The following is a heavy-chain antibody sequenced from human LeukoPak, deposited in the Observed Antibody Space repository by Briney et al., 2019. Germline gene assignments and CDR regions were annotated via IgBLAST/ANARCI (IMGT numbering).Heavy chain of an antibody. Sequence: PSETLSLTCTVSGGSISSGGYYWSWIRQHPGKGLEWIGYIYYSGSTYYNPSLKSRVTISVDTSKNQFSLKLSFVTAADTAVYYCARDALEYSSSSGFDDYYMDVWGKGTTVTVSS. V-gene: IGHV4-31*03. CDR2: IYYSGST. CDR1: GGSISSGGYY. D-gene: IGHD6-6*01. CDR3: ARDALEYSSSSGFDDYYMDV. J-gene: IGHJ6*03.